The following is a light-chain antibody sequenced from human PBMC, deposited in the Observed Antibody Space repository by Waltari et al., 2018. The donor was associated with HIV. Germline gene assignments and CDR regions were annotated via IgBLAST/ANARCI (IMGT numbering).Light chain of an antibody. CDR1: QSVSRN. J-gene: IGKJ3*01. Sequence: EVVMTQSPATLSVSPGERATLSCRASQSVSRNLAWYQQKPCQAPRLLIYGASTRATGIPARFSGSGSGTEFTLTISSLQSEDFAVYSCQQYNDWPFTFGPGTKVDMK. CDR2: GAS. V-gene: IGKV3-15*01. CDR3: QQYNDWPFT.